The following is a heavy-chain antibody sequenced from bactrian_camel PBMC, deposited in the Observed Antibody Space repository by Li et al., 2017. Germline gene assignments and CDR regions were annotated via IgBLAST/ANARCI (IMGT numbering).Heavy chain of an antibody. V-gene: IGHV3S53*01. D-gene: IGHD2*01. CDR2: IAPDDTT. J-gene: IGHJ6*01. CDR3: AASGPYCYTKLSVRDFTY. CDR1: GATASSRC. Sequence: HVQLVESGGGSVQAGGSLRLSCAVSGATASSRCMAWFCQAPGKEREVAATIAPDDTTSYTDSVKGRFTISKDNAKNTVYLQMNSLKPEDTAMYYCAASGPYCYTKLSVRDFTYWGQGTQVTVS.